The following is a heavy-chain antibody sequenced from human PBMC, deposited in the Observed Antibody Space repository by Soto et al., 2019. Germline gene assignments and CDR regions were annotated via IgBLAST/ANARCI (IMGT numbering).Heavy chain of an antibody. CDR1: GYTFTGYY. J-gene: IGHJ4*01. D-gene: IGHD6-13*01. Sequence: ASVKVSCKASGYTFTGYYMHWVRQAPGQGLEWMGWINPNSGGTNYAQKFQGRVTMTRDTSISTAYMELSRLRSDDTALYYCAKDRMEIAAAGFDYWGHGPLVPVSS. V-gene: IGHV1-2*02. CDR2: INPNSGGT. CDR3: AKDRMEIAAAGFDY.